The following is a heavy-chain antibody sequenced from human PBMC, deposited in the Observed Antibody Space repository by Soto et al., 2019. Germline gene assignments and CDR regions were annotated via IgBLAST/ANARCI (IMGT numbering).Heavy chain of an antibody. J-gene: IGHJ4*02. CDR1: GGSISSGGYS. V-gene: IGHV4-30-2*01. Sequence: QLQLQESGSGLVKPSQTLSLTCAVSGGSISSGGYSWSWIRQPPGKGLEWIGYMYHSGSNYYNPSLKSRVTISIDRSQNQFSLKLSSVTAADPAVYYCARVPDYWGQGILVTVSS. CDR2: MYHSGSN. D-gene: IGHD2-2*01. CDR3: ARVPDY.